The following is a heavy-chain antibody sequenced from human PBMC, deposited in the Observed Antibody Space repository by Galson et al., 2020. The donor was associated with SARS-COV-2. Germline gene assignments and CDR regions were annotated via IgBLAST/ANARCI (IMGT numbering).Heavy chain of an antibody. CDR1: GFSLSTSGMC. CDR2: IDWDDDK. Sequence: SGPTLVKPTQTLTLTCTFSGFSLSTSGMCVSWIRQPPGKALEWLARIDWDDDKYYSTSLKTRLTISKDTSKNQVVLTMTNMDPVDTATYYCARTPYYYDSSGYYRTMGVLGYYFDYWGQGTLVTVSS. J-gene: IGHJ4*02. D-gene: IGHD3-22*01. V-gene: IGHV2-70*11. CDR3: ARTPYYYDSSGYYRTMGVLGYYFDY.